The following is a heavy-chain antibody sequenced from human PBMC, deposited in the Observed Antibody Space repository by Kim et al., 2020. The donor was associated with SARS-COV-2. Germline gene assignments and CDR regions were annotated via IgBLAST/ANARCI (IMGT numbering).Heavy chain of an antibody. V-gene: IGHV1-18*01. CDR2: T. CDR3: ARGAYGDVSFDY. J-gene: IGHJ4*02. D-gene: IGHD4-17*01. Sequence: TKYGQMVQGRVIMTTDTSTNTAYMELWSPRSDDTAMYYCARGAYGDVSFDYWGQGTLVTVSS.